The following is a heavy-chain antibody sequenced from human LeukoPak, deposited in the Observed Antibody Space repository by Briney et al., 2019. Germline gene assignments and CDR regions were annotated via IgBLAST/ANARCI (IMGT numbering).Heavy chain of an antibody. J-gene: IGHJ4*02. CDR3: ARLRKAMYFDY. CDR1: GGSISSSSYY. D-gene: IGHD5-18*01. V-gene: IGHV4-39*01. Sequence: RTSETLSLTCTVSGGSISSSSYYWGWIRQPPGKGLEWIGSIYYSGSTYYNPCLRSRVTISVDTSKNQFSLKLSSVTAADTAVYYCARLRKAMYFDYWGQGTLVTVSS. CDR2: IYYSGST.